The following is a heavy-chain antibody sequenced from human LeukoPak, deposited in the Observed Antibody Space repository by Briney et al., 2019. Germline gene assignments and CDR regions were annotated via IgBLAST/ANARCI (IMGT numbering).Heavy chain of an antibody. J-gene: IGHJ4*02. V-gene: IGHV4-34*01. D-gene: IGHD3-10*01. CDR1: GGSFSGYY. CDR2: INHSGST. CDR3: ARLSRYYGSGSGYFDY. Sequence: SETLSLTCAVYGGSFSGYYWSWIRQPPGKGLEWIGEINHSGSTNYNPSLKSRVTISVDTSKNQFSLKLSSVTAADTAVYYCARLSRYYGSGSGYFDYWGQGTLVTVSS.